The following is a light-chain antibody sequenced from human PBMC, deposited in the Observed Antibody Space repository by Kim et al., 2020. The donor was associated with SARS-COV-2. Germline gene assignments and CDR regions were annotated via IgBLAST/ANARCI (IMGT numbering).Light chain of an antibody. Sequence: DIQMTQSPSSLSASVGDRVTITCQASQDISNYLNWYQQKPGKAPKLLIYDASNLETEVPSRFSGSGSGTDFTFTISSLQPEDIATYYCQQYDNPYTFGQGTKLEI. CDR1: QDISNY. J-gene: IGKJ2*01. CDR3: QQYDNPYT. CDR2: DAS. V-gene: IGKV1-33*01.